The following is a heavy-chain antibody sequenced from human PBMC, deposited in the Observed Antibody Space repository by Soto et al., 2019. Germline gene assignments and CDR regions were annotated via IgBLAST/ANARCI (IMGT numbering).Heavy chain of an antibody. CDR1: GFTFSDYY. Sequence: GGSLRLSCTASGFTFSDYYMSWIRQAPGKGLEWVSYISSSGSTIYYADSVKGRFTISRDNAKNSLYLQMNSLRAEDTAVYYCARAPLSRYYVYFQDWGQGTLVTVSS. J-gene: IGHJ1*01. D-gene: IGHD3-10*02. CDR3: ARAPLSRYYVYFQD. CDR2: ISSSGSTI. V-gene: IGHV3-11*04.